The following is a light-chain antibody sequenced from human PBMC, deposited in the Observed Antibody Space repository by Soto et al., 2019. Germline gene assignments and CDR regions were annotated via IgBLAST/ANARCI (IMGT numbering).Light chain of an antibody. CDR2: GAS. CDR1: QSVTNSF. CDR3: QQYVSSPWA. Sequence: EIVLAQAPGSLSLSPGERATLSYRASQSVTNSFLAWYQQKPGQAPRLLIYGASRRATGIPDRFTGSGSGTDFTLTISRLEPEDFAVYYCQQYVSSPWACGQGTKVDIK. V-gene: IGKV3-20*01. J-gene: IGKJ1*01.